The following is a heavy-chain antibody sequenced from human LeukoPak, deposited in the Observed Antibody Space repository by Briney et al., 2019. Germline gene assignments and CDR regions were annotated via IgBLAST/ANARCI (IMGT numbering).Heavy chain of an antibody. V-gene: IGHV3-23*01. CDR2: ISDGGGRI. CDR1: GLSFTRFA. Sequence: PGGSLRLSYAASGLSFTRFAMSWVRQAPGKGREWVSAISDGGGRINYADSVKGRFTISRDNSKNTLYLQMNSRRAEDTAVYYCAKKTWDSSAWYFFDYWGQGTLVTVS. CDR3: AKKTWDSSAWYFFDY. J-gene: IGHJ4*02. D-gene: IGHD3-22*01.